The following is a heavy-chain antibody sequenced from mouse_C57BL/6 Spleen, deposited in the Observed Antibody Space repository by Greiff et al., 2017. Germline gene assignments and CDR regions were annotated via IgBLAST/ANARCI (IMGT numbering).Heavy chain of an antibody. CDR2: IYPYNGVS. CDR3: ARKGDGSSFYFDY. Sequence: VQLKESGPELVKPGASVKMSCKASGYSFTGYYMHWVKQSHGNILDWIGYIYPYNGVSSYNQKFKGKATLTVDKSSSTAYMELRSLTSEDSAVYYCARKGDGSSFYFDYWGQGTTLTVSS. CDR1: GYSFTGYY. D-gene: IGHD1-1*01. V-gene: IGHV1-31*01. J-gene: IGHJ2*01.